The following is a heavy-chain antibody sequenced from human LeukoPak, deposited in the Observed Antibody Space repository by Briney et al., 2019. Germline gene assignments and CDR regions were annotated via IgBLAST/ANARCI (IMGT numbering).Heavy chain of an antibody. CDR2: ISGYNGNT. V-gene: IGHV1-18*01. CDR1: GYTFTTYN. J-gene: IGHJ6*03. Sequence: ASVKVSCKASGYTFTTYNINWVRQAPGQGLEWMGWISGYNGNTNYAQKLQGRVTMTTDTSTSTAYMELRSLRSDDTAVYYCARDDGDYYYYMDVWGKGTTVTVSS. D-gene: IGHD4-17*01. CDR3: ARDDGDYYYYMDV.